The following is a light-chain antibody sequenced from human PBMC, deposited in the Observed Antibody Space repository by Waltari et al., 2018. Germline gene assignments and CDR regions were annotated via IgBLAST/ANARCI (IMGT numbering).Light chain of an antibody. V-gene: IGLV2-23*02. Sequence: QSALTQTASVSGSPGKSITISCTGTSSDVGSYNLFSWYQQHPGKAPKLMIYEVSKRPSGVSNRFSGSKSGNTASLTISGLQAEDEADYYCCSYAGSSTNVIFGGGTKLTVL. CDR3: CSYAGSSTNVI. J-gene: IGLJ2*01. CDR2: EVS. CDR1: SSDVGSYNL.